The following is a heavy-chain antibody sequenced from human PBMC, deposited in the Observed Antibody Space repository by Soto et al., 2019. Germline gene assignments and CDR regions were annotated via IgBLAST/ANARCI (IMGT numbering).Heavy chain of an antibody. CDR1: VGTFSSYA. CDR2: IIPIYGTA. Sequence: QVQLVQSGAEVKKPGSSVKVSCKASVGTFSSYAISWLRQAPGQGLEWMGGIIPIYGTANDAQKFQGRVTITADESTSTAYMALSSVSSEATAVYYCARLALAFDIWGQGTMVTVSS. D-gene: IGHD3-3*02. J-gene: IGHJ3*02. V-gene: IGHV1-69*12. CDR3: ARLALAFDI.